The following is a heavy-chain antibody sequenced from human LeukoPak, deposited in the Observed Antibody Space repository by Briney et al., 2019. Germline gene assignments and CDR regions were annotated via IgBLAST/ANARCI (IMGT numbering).Heavy chain of an antibody. J-gene: IGHJ4*02. D-gene: IGHD6-13*01. CDR2: ISWNSESV. Sequence: GGSLRLSCVASGFTFDGYGMHWVRQAPGKGLEWVSGISWNSESVGYAASVKGRFTISRDNAQNSLYLQMNSLRPGDTALYYCAKESEAAAGFDYWGQGTLVTVSS. CDR1: GFTFDGYG. V-gene: IGHV3-9*01. CDR3: AKESEAAAGFDY.